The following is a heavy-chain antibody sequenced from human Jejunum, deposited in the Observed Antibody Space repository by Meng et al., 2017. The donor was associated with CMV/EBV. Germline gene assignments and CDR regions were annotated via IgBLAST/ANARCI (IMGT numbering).Heavy chain of an antibody. J-gene: IGHJ4*02. D-gene: IGHD3-3*01. CDR2: IWNDGSYK. Sequence: FTVSSYGMHGVRQAPGKGLEWVAVIWNDGSYKYYADSVKGRLTISRDNSKNTLYLQMNSLRAEDTAVYYCAKDFWRGYYQGYFDYWGQGTLVTVSS. CDR3: AKDFWRGYYQGYFDY. V-gene: IGHV3-33*06. CDR1: FTVSSYG.